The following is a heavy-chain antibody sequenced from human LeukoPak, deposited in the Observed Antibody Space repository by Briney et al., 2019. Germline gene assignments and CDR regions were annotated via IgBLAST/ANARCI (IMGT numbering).Heavy chain of an antibody. Sequence: GGSLRLSCAVSGFNLNSYAMHWVRQAPGKGREGVAVIRHDETNSFYAGSVQGRFTISRDTSKKLLYLQMNSLRVEDTAVYYCAKEYTPSSPLGELDSWGQGTLVTVSS. D-gene: IGHD6-6*01. J-gene: IGHJ4*02. CDR2: IRHDETNS. V-gene: IGHV3-30*02. CDR1: GFNLNSYA. CDR3: AKEYTPSSPLGELDS.